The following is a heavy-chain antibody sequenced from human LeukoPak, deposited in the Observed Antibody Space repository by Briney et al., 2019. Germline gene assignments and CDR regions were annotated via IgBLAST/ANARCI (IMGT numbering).Heavy chain of an antibody. CDR3: ARSVRAVAGTIDY. CDR1: GYSISSGYY. V-gene: IGHV4-38-2*02. J-gene: IGHJ4*02. D-gene: IGHD6-19*01. Sequence: SETLSLTCTVSGYSISSGYYWGWIRQPPGKGLEWIGRIYTSGSTNYNHSLKSRVTMSVDTSKNQFSLKLSSVTAADTAVYYCARSVRAVAGTIDYWGQGTLVTVSS. CDR2: IYTSGST.